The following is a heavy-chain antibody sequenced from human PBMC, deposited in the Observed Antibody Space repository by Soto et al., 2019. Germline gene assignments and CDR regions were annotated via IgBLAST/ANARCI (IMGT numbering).Heavy chain of an antibody. Sequence: PGGSLRLSCAASGFTFSSYAMHWVRQAPGKGLEWVAVISYDGSNKYYADSVKGRFTISRDNSKNTLYLQMNSLRAEDTAVYYCAGGKTTVTTPSSDYWGQGTLVAVSS. CDR3: AGGKTTVTTPSSDY. J-gene: IGHJ4*02. V-gene: IGHV3-30-3*01. D-gene: IGHD4-4*01. CDR1: GFTFSSYA. CDR2: ISYDGSNK.